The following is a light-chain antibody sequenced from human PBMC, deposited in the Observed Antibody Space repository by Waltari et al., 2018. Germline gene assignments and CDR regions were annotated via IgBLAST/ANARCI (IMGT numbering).Light chain of an antibody. Sequence: EIVMTQSPATLSVSPGDEVTLSGRASQRVRSDLSWYQPKPGQAPRLLIYAASTRATGVPARFFGSGYGTEFTLTISSLQSEDSALYYCQQYNYWPPPTFGQGSKVEIK. CDR3: QQYNYWPPPT. V-gene: IGKV3-15*01. CDR1: QRVRSD. CDR2: AAS. J-gene: IGKJ1*01.